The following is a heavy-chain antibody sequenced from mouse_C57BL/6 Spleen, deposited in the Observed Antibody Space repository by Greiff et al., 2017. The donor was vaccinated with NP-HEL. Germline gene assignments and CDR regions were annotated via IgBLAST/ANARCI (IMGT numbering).Heavy chain of an antibody. D-gene: IGHD2-1*01. J-gene: IGHJ1*03. CDR3: ARSYGNYVWYFDV. CDR2: VYPYNGGT. CDR1: GFTFTDYY. V-gene: IGHV1-36*01. Sequence: VQLQQSGPVLVKPGPSVKISCKASGFTFTDYYMHWVKQSPGKSLEWIGLVYPYNGGTSYNQKFKGKATLTVDTSSNTAYMELNSQTSEDSAVYYCARSYGNYVWYFDVWGTGTTVTVSS.